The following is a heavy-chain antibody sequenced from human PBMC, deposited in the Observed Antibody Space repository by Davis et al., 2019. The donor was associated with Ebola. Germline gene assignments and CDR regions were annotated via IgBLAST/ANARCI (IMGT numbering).Heavy chain of an antibody. Sequence: ASVKVSCKASGYTFTSYGISWVRQAPGQGLEWMGWISAYNGNTNYAQKLQGRVTMTTDTSTSTAYMELRSLRSDDTAVYYCARMFTLEWLLYAYYFDYWGQGTLVTVSS. D-gene: IGHD3-3*01. V-gene: IGHV1-18*01. CDR1: GYTFTSYG. CDR3: ARMFTLEWLLYAYYFDY. CDR2: ISAYNGNT. J-gene: IGHJ4*02.